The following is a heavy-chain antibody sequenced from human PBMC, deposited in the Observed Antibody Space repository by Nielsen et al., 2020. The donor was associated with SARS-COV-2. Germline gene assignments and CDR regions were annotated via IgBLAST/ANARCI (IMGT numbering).Heavy chain of an antibody. CDR3: AKRRAVFMLTFGEEGAMDV. D-gene: IGHD3-16*01. CDR2: ISYEGSKT. Sequence: GESLKISCAASGFTFNNYGFSWVRQAPGKGLEWVASISYEGSKTYYADSLTGRFTVSRDSSKNTVYLQMNSLSVEDTAVYHCAKRRAVFMLTFGEEGAMDVWGQGTTVSVSS. V-gene: IGHV3-30*18. CDR1: GFTFNNYG. J-gene: IGHJ6*02.